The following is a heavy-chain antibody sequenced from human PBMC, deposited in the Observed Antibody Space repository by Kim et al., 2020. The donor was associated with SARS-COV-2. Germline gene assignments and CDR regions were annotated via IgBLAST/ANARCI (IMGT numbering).Heavy chain of an antibody. CDR1: GGSISSSSYY. CDR3: ARDGYYDSSDLDY. Sequence: SETLSLTCTVSGGSISSSSYYWGWIRQPPGNGLEWIGSIYYSGSTYYNPSLKSRVTISVDTSKNQFSLKLSSVTAADTAVYYCARDGYYDSSDLDYWGQGTLVTVSS. V-gene: IGHV4-39*07. CDR2: IYYSGST. D-gene: IGHD3-22*01. J-gene: IGHJ4*02.